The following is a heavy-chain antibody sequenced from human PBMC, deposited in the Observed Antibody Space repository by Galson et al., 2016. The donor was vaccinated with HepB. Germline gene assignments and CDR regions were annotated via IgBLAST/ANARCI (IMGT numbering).Heavy chain of an antibody. Sequence: SLRLSCAASGFDFRGSAMYWVRQAPGKGLEWVSEINGGGGDTHYADSVKGRFTNSRDNSKHTLNLQMNSLRPEDTAIYCCAKDLGSGYDLHYFEYWGQGTQVTVSP. CDR3: AKDLGSGYDLHYFEY. CDR2: INGGGGDT. CDR1: GFDFRGSA. J-gene: IGHJ4*02. V-gene: IGHV3-23*01. D-gene: IGHD5-12*01.